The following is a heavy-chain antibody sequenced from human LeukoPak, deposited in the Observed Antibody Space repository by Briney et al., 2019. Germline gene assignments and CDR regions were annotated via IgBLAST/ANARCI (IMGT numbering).Heavy chain of an antibody. CDR1: GFTFSSYA. V-gene: IGHV3-30-3*01. J-gene: IGHJ4*02. Sequence: GGSLRLSCAASGFTFSSYAMHWVRQAPGKGLEWVAVISYDGSNKYYADSVKGRFTISRDNSKNTLYLQMNSLRAEDTAVYYCARVEGAIVIVPTAIDYWGQGTLVTVSS. CDR3: ARVEGAIVIVPTAIDY. D-gene: IGHD2-2*02. CDR2: ISYDGSNK.